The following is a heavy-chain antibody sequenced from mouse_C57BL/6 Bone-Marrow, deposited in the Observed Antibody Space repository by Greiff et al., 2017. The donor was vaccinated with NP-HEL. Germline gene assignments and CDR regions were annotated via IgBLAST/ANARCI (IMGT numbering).Heavy chain of an antibody. J-gene: IGHJ4*01. CDR1: GYTFTTYP. CDR2: FHPYNDDT. V-gene: IGHV1-47*01. Sequence: QVQLKESGAELVKPGASVKMSCKASGYTFTTYPIEWMKQNHGKSLEWIGNFHPYNDDTKYNEKFKGKATLTVEKSSSTVYLELSRLTSDDSAVYYCAIVYYDYDDYAMGYWGQGTSVTVAS. D-gene: IGHD2-4*01. CDR3: AIVYYDYDDYAMGY.